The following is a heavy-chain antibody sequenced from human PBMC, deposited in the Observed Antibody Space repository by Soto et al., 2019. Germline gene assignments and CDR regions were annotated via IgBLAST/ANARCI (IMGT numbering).Heavy chain of an antibody. CDR2: IRSKANSYAT. D-gene: IGHD2-2*01. CDR3: TGKYCSSTSCPHYYYYYGMDV. Sequence: GGSLRLSCAASGFTFSGSAMHWVRQASGKGLEWVGRIRSKANSYATAYAASVKGRFTISRDDSKNTAYLQMNSLKTEDTAVYYCTGKYCSSTSCPHYYYYYGMDVWGQGTTVTVSS. CDR1: GFTFSGSA. J-gene: IGHJ6*02. V-gene: IGHV3-73*01.